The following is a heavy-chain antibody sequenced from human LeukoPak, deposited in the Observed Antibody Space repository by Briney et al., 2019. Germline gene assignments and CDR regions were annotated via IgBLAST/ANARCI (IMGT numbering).Heavy chain of an antibody. V-gene: IGHV3-21*01. CDR2: VDSVTNDI. CDR3: ARGEGGDAFDI. Sequence: GGSLRLSCTASGFTFSSYSMNWVRQAPGKGLEWVSSVDSVTNDIDYADSVKGRFTISRDNAKNSLYLQMNSLRAEDTAVYYCARGEGGDAFDIWGQGTMVTVSS. J-gene: IGHJ3*02. CDR1: GFTFSSYS. D-gene: IGHD2-21*02.